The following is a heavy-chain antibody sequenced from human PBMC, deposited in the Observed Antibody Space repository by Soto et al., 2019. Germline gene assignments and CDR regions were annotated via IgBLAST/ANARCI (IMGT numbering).Heavy chain of an antibody. CDR3: ARGSAYSDYDLEY. Sequence: EVQLVESGGGLVQPGGSLRLSCAASGFTFSSYEMNWVRQAPGKGLEWVSYISSSGSTIYYADSVKGRFTISRDNAKNSLYLQMNSLRAEDTAVYYCARGSAYSDYDLEYWGQGTLVTVSS. CDR2: ISSSGSTI. V-gene: IGHV3-48*03. J-gene: IGHJ4*02. D-gene: IGHD4-17*01. CDR1: GFTFSSYE.